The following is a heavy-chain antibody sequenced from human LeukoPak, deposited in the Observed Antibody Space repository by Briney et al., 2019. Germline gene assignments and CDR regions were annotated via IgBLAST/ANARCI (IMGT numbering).Heavy chain of an antibody. CDR2: IYHSGST. CDR1: GASISSGGYS. J-gene: IGHJ4*02. Sequence: SETLSLTCAVSGASISSGGYSWTWIRQPPGKGLEWIGYIYHSGSTYYNPSLKSRVTISVDTSKNQFSLKLSSVTAADTAVYYCAREDTMVRGCIDYWGQGTLVTVSS. CDR3: AREDTMVRGCIDY. D-gene: IGHD3-10*01. V-gene: IGHV4-30-2*01.